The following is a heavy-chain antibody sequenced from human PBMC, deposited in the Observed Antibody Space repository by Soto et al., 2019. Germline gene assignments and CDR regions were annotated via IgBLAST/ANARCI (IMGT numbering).Heavy chain of an antibody. CDR1: GFTVSSNY. Sequence: EVQLVESGGGLIQPGGSLRLSCAASGFTVSSNYMSWVRQAPGKGLEWVSVSYSGGSTYYADSVKGRFTISRDNSKNTLYLQMNSLRAEDTAVYYCARDRARAAPYYYYGMDVWGQGTTVTVSS. J-gene: IGHJ6*02. D-gene: IGHD6-13*01. V-gene: IGHV3-53*01. CDR2: SYSGGST. CDR3: ARDRARAAPYYYYGMDV.